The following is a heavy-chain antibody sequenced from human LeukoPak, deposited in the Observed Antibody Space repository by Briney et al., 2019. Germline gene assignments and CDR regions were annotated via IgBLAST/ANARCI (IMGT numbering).Heavy chain of an antibody. V-gene: IGHV3-7*01. CDR1: GFFFSTYW. CDR2: IKGDETAK. Sequence: PGGSLRLSCAASGFFFSTYWMAWVRQAPGKGLEWVANIKGDETAKHQADSVKGRFTISRDNAQNSVYLQMTSLSGDDTAVYYCARDVGGSLDYWGQGTLVTVSS. CDR3: ARDVGGSLDY. D-gene: IGHD1-26*01. J-gene: IGHJ4*02.